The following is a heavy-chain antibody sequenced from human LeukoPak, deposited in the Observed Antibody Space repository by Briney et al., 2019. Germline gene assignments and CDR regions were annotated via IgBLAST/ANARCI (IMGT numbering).Heavy chain of an antibody. CDR3: ARGYRICSGGSCYQKGYWFDP. CDR2: INHSVST. D-gene: IGHD2-15*01. Sequence: SETLSLTCAVYGGSFSVYYWSWIRQPPGKGLEWIGEINHSVSTNYNPSLKSRVTISVDTSKSQFSLKLSSVPAADTAVYYCARGYRICSGGSCYQKGYWFDPWGQGTLVTVSS. V-gene: IGHV4-34*01. J-gene: IGHJ5*02. CDR1: GGSFSVYY.